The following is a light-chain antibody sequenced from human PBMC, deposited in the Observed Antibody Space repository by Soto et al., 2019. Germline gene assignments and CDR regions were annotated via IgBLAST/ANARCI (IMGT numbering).Light chain of an antibody. CDR2: GAS. CDR3: QQYNNWPPGT. Sequence: EIVMTQSPATLSVSPGERATLSCRASQSVSSNLAWYQQKPGQAPRLLIYGASTRATGIPARFSGSGSGTEFTLTTSSVQSEDFVVNYCQQYNNWPPGTFGKGTKLEIK. J-gene: IGKJ2*01. V-gene: IGKV3-15*01. CDR1: QSVSSN.